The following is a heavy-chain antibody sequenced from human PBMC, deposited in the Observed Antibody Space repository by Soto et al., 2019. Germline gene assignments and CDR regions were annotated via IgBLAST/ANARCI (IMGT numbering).Heavy chain of an antibody. CDR2: INAGNGNT. Sequence: QVPLVQSGAEVKKPGASVKVSCKASGYTFTSYAMHWVRQAPGQRLEWMGWINAGNGNTKYSQKFQGRVTITRDTSASTAYMELSSLRSEDTAVYYCARPSSDSSGWYYAFDIWGQGTMVTVSS. D-gene: IGHD6-19*01. J-gene: IGHJ3*02. CDR1: GYTFTSYA. V-gene: IGHV1-3*01. CDR3: ARPSSDSSGWYYAFDI.